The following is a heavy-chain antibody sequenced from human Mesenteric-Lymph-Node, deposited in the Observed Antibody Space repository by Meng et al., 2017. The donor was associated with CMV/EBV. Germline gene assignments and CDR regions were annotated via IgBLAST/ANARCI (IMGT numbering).Heavy chain of an antibody. J-gene: IGHJ4*02. CDR2: LNPNTGNT. Sequence: ASVKVSCKASGYTFTSYDINWVRQATGQGLEWMGWLNPNTGNTGYAQKFQGRVTFTRITYISTAYMEVSSLRSEDTSVYYCARGSGSQYYFDYWGQVTLVTVSS. CDR1: GYTFTSYD. V-gene: IGHV1-8*03. D-gene: IGHD3-10*01. CDR3: ARGSGSQYYFDY.